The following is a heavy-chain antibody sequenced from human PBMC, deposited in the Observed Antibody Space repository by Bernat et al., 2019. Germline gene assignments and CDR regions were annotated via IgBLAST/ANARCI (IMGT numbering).Heavy chain of an antibody. J-gene: IGHJ4*02. D-gene: IGHD6-19*01. CDR2: ISYGGTNK. Sequence: QVQLVESGGGVVQPGRSLRLSCEASGFTFSSYAMHWVRQAPGKGLEWVAVISYGGTNKYYADSVKGRFTISRDDSKNTLYLQMNSLRAEDTAVYYCAKGGSGWSPGGYWGKGTLVTVSS. V-gene: IGHV3-30*18. CDR1: GFTFSSYA. CDR3: AKGGSGWSPGGY.